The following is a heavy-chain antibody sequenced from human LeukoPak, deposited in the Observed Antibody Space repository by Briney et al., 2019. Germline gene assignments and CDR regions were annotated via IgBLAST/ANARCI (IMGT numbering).Heavy chain of an antibody. D-gene: IGHD1-26*01. J-gene: IGHJ4*02. CDR3: ARLSNTGSFDFDY. Sequence: SETLSLTCTVSGGSISSNRHYWGWIRQPPGKGLEWIGNIYYRGSVAYNPSLSSRVTMSIDTSKNQFSLRLSSVTAADTAVFYCARLSNTGSFDFDYWGQGTLVTVSS. CDR2: IYYRGSV. CDR1: GGSISSNRHY. V-gene: IGHV4-39*01.